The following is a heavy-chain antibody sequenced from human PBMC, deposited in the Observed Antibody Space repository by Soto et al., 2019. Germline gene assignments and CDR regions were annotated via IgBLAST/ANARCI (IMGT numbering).Heavy chain of an antibody. J-gene: IGHJ3*02. CDR3: ARLILGATDAFDI. CDR1: GYTFATHW. Sequence: GESLKISCTGSGYTFATHWIAWLRQMPGKGLEWMGIIYPGDSDTRYSPSFQGQVTISADKSISTAYLQWSSLKASDTAMYYCARLILGATDAFDIWGQGTVVTVSS. V-gene: IGHV5-51*01. D-gene: IGHD1-26*01. CDR2: IYPGDSDT.